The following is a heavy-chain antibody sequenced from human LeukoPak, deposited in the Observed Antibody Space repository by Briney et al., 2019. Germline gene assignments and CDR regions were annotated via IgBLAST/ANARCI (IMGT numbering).Heavy chain of an antibody. CDR1: GFTVSSNY. CDR2: IYSGGST. V-gene: IGHV3-66*02. Sequence: GGSLRLSCAASGFTVSSNYMSWVRQAPGKGLEWVSVIYSGGSTYYSDSVTGRFTISRDNSKNTLYLQMNSLRAEDTAVYYCAGALCFGLPPPGSWGQEPLVTVSP. D-gene: IGHD3-10*01. CDR3: AGALCFGLPPPGS. J-gene: IGHJ5*02.